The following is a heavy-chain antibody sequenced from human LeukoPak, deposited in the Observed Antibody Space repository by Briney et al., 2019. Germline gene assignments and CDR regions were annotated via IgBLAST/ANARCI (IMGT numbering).Heavy chain of an antibody. J-gene: IGHJ6*04. V-gene: IGHV7-4-1*02. CDR2: INTNTGNP. D-gene: IGHD3-10*01. Sequence: ASVKVSCKASGYTFTNDAMNWVRQAPGQGLEWMGWINTNTGNPTYAQGFTGRFVFSLDTSASTAYLQITSLKAEDTAVYYCARRSMVQHLDVWGKGTTVIVSS. CDR3: ARRSMVQHLDV. CDR1: GYTFTNDA.